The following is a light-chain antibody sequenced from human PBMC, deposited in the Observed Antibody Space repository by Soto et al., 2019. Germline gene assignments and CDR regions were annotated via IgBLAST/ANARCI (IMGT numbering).Light chain of an antibody. CDR3: CTSYEGGARYV. V-gene: IGLV2-14*01. J-gene: IGLJ1*01. Sequence: QSALTQPASVSGSPGQSVTISCTGTSSDVGAYNLVSWYQQYPGKAPKLMIYEVSNRPSGVSNRFSGSKSGNTASLTISGLQTEDEADYYCCTSYEGGARYVFGTGTKVTVL. CDR2: EVS. CDR1: SSDVGAYNL.